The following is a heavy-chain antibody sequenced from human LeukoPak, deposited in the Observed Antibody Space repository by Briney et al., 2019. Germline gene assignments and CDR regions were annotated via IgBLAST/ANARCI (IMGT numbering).Heavy chain of an antibody. D-gene: IGHD3-9*01. Sequence: ASVKVSCKASGYTFTSYGISWVRQAPGQGLEWMGWISAYNGNTNYAQKLQGRVTMTTDTSTSTAYMELRSLRSDDTAVYYCARQFRYFDWLMDPYNWFDPWGQGTLVTVSS. J-gene: IGHJ5*02. CDR1: GYTFTSYG. CDR3: ARQFRYFDWLMDPYNWFDP. V-gene: IGHV1-18*01. CDR2: ISAYNGNT.